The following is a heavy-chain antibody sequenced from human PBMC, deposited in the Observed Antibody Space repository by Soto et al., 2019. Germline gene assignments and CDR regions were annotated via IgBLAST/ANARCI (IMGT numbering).Heavy chain of an antibody. V-gene: IGHV3-30*18. J-gene: IGHJ5*02. CDR2: ILYDGSDK. CDR1: GFTFSSYA. D-gene: IGHD3-3*01. Sequence: QVQLVESGGGAVQPGRSLQLSCAASGFTFSSYAMHWVRQAPGKGLEWVAIILYDGSDKYYADSVRGRFTISRDNSKDTLYLQMNSLRPEDPAVYYCSKDLVVSGSFNWFDPWGQGTLVTFSS. CDR3: SKDLVVSGSFNWFDP.